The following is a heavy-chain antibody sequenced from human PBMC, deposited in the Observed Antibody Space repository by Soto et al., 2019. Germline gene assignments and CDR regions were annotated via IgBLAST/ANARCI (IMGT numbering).Heavy chain of an antibody. D-gene: IGHD1-26*01. CDR1: GFTCSNYG. Sequence: PGGSLRLSCAASGFTCSNYGMSWVRQAPGKGLEWVSALPEIGTNTYYADSVKGRFTISRDNSKNTLFLQINNLRAGDTAVYYCAKKSGVGATWYFDYWGQGTLVTVSS. V-gene: IGHV3-23*01. CDR2: LPEIGTNT. CDR3: AKKSGVGATWYFDY. J-gene: IGHJ4*02.